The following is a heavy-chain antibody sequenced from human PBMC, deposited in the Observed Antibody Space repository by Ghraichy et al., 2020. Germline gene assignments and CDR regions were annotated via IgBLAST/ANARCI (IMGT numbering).Heavy chain of an antibody. CDR1: GGSISSYY. CDR2: IYYSGST. J-gene: IGHJ5*02. Sequence: GSLRLSCTVSGGSISSYYWSWIRQPPGKGLEWIGYIYYSGSTNYNPSLKSRVTISVDTSKNQFSLKLSSVTAADTAVYYCARAYYYDSSGTQGGAEFDPWGQGTLVTVSS. V-gene: IGHV4-59*01. D-gene: IGHD3-22*01. CDR3: ARAYYYDSSGTQGGAEFDP.